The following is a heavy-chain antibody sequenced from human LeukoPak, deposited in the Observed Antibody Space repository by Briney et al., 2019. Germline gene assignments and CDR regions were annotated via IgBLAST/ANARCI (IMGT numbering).Heavy chain of an antibody. CDR2: ITVSNTI. Sequence: GGSLRLSCVASGFTFSSYRMNWVRQAPGMGLECVSYITVSNTIYYADSVKGRFTISRDNAKNSLYLQMNSLSAEDTAVYYCARGTGAFDIWAKGQWSPSLQ. J-gene: IGHJ3*02. V-gene: IGHV3-48*04. D-gene: IGHD1-1*01. CDR3: ARGTGAFDI. CDR1: GFTFSSYR.